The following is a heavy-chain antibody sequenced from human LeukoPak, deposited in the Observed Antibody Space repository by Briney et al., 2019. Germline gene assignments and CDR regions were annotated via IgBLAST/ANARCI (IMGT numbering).Heavy chain of an antibody. V-gene: IGHV4-61*01. CDR3: ARGPNGYYFDY. J-gene: IGHJ4*02. CDR1: GGSVSSGTYY. D-gene: IGHD2-8*01. CDR2: IYYSGST. Sequence: SETLSLTCTVSGGSVSSGTYYWSWIRQPPGKGLEWIGYIYYSGSTNYNPSLNSRVTISVDTSKNQFSLKLSSVTAADTAVYYCARGPNGYYFDYWGQGTLVTVSS.